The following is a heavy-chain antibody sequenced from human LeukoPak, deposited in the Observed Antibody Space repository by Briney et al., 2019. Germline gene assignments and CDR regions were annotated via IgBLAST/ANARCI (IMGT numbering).Heavy chain of an antibody. CDR2: ISTDNGNT. V-gene: IGHV1-18*01. J-gene: IGHJ4*02. CDR3: ARDPAYGTYDY. D-gene: IGHD2-21*01. Sequence: ASVKVSCKASGYTFSSYDINWVRQAPGQGLEWMGWISTDNGNTNYVQKLQSRVTMTTDTSTSTAYMELKSLRSDDTAVYYCARDPAYGTYDYWGQGTLVTVSS. CDR1: GYTFSSYD.